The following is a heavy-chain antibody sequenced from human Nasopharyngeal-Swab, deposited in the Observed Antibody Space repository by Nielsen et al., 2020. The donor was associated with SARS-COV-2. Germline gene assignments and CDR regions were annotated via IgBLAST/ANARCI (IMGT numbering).Heavy chain of an antibody. Sequence: SLKISCAASGFTFRTYTMYWVRQAPGKGLEYLSSITPGGDKMYYGDSVKGRFTVSRDDAKSSLYLQMNSLRDEDSAVYFCARDWLTGNSIEALDIWGQGTLVTVSS. CDR1: GFTFRTYT. D-gene: IGHD1-14*01. V-gene: IGHV3-48*02. CDR2: ITPGGDKM. J-gene: IGHJ3*02. CDR3: ARDWLTGNSIEALDI.